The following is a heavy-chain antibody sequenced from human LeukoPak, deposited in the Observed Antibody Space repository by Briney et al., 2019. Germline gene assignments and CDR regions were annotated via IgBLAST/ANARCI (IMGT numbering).Heavy chain of an antibody. CDR1: GFTVISNY. V-gene: IGHV3-53*01. D-gene: IGHD5-18*01. J-gene: IGHJ3*02. CDR3: ARDPIMVNAFDI. CDR2: IYSGGST. Sequence: GGSLRLSCAASGFTVISNYMSWVRQAPGKGLEWVSVIYSGGSTYYADSVKGRFTISRDNSKNTLYLQMNSLRAEDTAVYYCARDPIMVNAFDIWGQGTMVTVSS.